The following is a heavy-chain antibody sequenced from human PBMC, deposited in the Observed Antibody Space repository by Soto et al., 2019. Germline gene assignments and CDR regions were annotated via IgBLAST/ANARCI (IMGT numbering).Heavy chain of an antibody. CDR1: G. J-gene: IGHJ2*01. D-gene: IGHD6-13*01. CDR2: IYWDDDK. Sequence: GVGCIRQPPGKALEWLALIYWDDDKRYSPSLKSRLTITKDTSKNQVVLTMTNMDPVDTATYYCALIFFQQSSGSSLYAASLDFLLNRSSDL. V-gene: IGHV2-5*02. CDR3: ALIFFQQSSGSSLYAASLDFLLNRSSDL.